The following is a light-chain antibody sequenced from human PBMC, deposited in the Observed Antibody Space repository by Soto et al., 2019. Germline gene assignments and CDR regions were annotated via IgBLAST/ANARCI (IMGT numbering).Light chain of an antibody. CDR2: GAS. J-gene: IGKJ1*01. CDR3: QQYGGART. V-gene: IGKV3-20*01. CDR1: QSVSSY. Sequence: EIVLTQSPGTLSLSPGERATLSCRASQSVSSYLAWYQQKPGQAPRLLIYGASTRATGIPARFSGSGSGTEFTLTISRLEPEDFAVYYCQQYGGARTFGQGTKVDI.